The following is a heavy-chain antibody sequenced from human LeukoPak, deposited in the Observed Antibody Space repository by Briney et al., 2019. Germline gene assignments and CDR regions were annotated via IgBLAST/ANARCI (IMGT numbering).Heavy chain of an antibody. CDR1: GFTFSSYA. CDR2: ISGSGGST. J-gene: IGHJ4*02. D-gene: IGHD1-1*01. CDR3: ARARISWYDVGY. Sequence: PGGSLRLSCAASGFTFSSYAMSWVRQAPGKGLEWVSAISGSGGSTYYADSVKGRFTISRDNSKNTLYLQMNSLRAEDTAVYYCARARISWYDVGYWGQGTLVTVSS. V-gene: IGHV3-23*01.